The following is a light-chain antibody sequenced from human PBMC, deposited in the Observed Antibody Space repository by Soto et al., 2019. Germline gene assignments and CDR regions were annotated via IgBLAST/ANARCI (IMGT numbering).Light chain of an antibody. J-gene: IGKJ1*01. CDR2: GAS. CDR1: QSVSSN. CDR3: HQRQSWPRT. V-gene: IGKV3D-15*01. Sequence: EIVLTQSPATLSVSPGERSTLSCRASQSVSSNLAWYQQKPGQAPSLLIYGASTRAAGIPARFSASGTGTDFTLTISDVQPEDFAVYYCHQRQSWPRTFGQGTKVDIK.